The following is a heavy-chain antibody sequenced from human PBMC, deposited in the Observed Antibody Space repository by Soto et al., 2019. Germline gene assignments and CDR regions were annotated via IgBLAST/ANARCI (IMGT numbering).Heavy chain of an antibody. D-gene: IGHD4-17*01. J-gene: IGHJ4*02. V-gene: IGHV3-30-3*01. Sequence: PGGSLRLSCAASGFTFSSYAMHWVCQAPGKGLEWVAVISYDGSNKYYADSVKGRFTISRDNSKNTLYLQMNSLRAEDTAVYYCARDPSTTSTVTTWQYFDYWGQGTLVTVSS. CDR3: ARDPSTTSTVTTWQYFDY. CDR1: GFTFSSYA. CDR2: ISYDGSNK.